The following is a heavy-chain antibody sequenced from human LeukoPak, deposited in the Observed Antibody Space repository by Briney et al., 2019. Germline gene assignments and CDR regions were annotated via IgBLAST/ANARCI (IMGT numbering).Heavy chain of an antibody. CDR3: ARIFVLDSSGYVDY. J-gene: IGHJ4*02. Sequence: ASVKVSCTASGYTFTGYYMHWVRQAPGQGLEWMGRINPNSGGTNYAQKFQGRVTMTRDTSISTAYMELSRLRSDDTAVYYCARIFVLDSSGYVDYWGQGTLVTVSS. CDR1: GYTFTGYY. CDR2: INPNSGGT. V-gene: IGHV1-2*06. D-gene: IGHD3-22*01.